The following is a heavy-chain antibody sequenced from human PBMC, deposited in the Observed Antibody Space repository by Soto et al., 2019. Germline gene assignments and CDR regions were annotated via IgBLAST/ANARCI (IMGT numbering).Heavy chain of an antibody. V-gene: IGHV4-59*01. D-gene: IGHD3-9*01. Sequence: SETLSLTCTVSGGSISSYYWSWIRQPPGKGLEWIGYIYYSGSTNYNPSLKSRVTISVDTSKNQFSLKLSSVTAADTAVYYCARFDQGILPGEPNDGMDVWGQGTTVTVSS. CDR3: ARFDQGILPGEPNDGMDV. CDR2: IYYSGST. CDR1: GGSISSYY. J-gene: IGHJ6*02.